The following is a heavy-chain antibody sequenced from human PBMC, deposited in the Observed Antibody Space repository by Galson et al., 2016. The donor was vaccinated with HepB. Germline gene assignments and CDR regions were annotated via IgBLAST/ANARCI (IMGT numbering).Heavy chain of an antibody. V-gene: IGHV3-33*01. J-gene: IGHJ5*02. CDR3: ARDLSGPDR. CDR2: IWYDGSNE. CDR1: GFTFSSYG. Sequence: SLRLSCAASGFTFSSYGMHWVRQAPGKGLEWVAVIWYDGSNEYYADSVKGRFTISRDNSKNTLYLQMNRLRAEDTALYYCARDLSGPDRWGQGTLVTVSP.